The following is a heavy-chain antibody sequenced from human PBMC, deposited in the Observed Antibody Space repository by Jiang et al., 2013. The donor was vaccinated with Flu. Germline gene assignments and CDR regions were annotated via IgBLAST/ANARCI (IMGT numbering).Heavy chain of an antibody. V-gene: IGHV3-7*03. CDR2: MKQDGSEI. CDR1: GFTFSSFS. Sequence: VQLLESGGGLVQPGGSLRLSCAVSGFTFSSFSMTWVRQAPGKGLEWVANMKQDGSEIYYVDSVKGRFTISRDNGKNSLYLQMNSLRVEDTAVYYCARGRRGPDYWGQGTLVTVSS. J-gene: IGHJ4*02. CDR3: ARGRRGPDY.